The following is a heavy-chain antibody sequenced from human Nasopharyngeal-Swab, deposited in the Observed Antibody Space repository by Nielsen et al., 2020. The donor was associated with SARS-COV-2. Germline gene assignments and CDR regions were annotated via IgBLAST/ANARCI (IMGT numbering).Heavy chain of an antibody. J-gene: IGHJ4*02. Sequence: SETLSLTCTVSGCSISTSTYSWGWIRQPPGKGLEWIGSIYYSGSTYYNTSPKSPVTISVDTSKNQFSLKLSSVTAADTAVYYCARGRYGGRDVVVVAAPIRLDFDYWGQGTLVTVSS. CDR2: IYYSGST. V-gene: IGHV4-39*07. CDR3: ARGRYGGRDVVVVAAPIRLDFDY. CDR1: GCSISTSTYS. D-gene: IGHD2-15*01.